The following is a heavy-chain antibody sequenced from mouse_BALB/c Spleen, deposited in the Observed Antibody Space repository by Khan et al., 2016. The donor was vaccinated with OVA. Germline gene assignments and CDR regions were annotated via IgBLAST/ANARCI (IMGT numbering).Heavy chain of an antibody. CDR2: INPSTGYT. V-gene: IGHV1-7*01. Sequence: VQLQESGAELAKPGASVKMSCTASGYTIINYWILWVKQRPGQGLEWIGYINPSTGYTEYNPNFKDKATLTADKSSSTAYMQLSSLTSEDSAVYYCARRCVRWDFDYWGQGTTLTVSS. CDR3: ARRCVRWDFDY. CDR1: GYTIINYW. D-gene: IGHD1-1*01. J-gene: IGHJ2*01.